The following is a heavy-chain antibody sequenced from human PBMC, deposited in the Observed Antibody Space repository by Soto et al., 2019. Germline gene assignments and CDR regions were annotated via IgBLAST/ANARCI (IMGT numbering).Heavy chain of an antibody. J-gene: IGHJ4*02. CDR3: ARGFSNAITTRFDS. D-gene: IGHD4-4*01. CDR1: GESFSGYY. CDR2: VYDSGET. Sequence: VHLQQWGAGLLRPSETLSLTCTVSGESFSGYYWSWIRQSPEKGLEWIGEVYDSGETKYNPSLKGRVTISEDPSKNQFSLRMSSMTAADTAVYYCARGFSNAITTRFDSWGQGTLVTVSS. V-gene: IGHV4-34*01.